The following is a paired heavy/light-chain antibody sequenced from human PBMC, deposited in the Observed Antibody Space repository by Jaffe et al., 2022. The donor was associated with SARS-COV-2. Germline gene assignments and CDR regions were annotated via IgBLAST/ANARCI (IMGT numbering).Light chain of an antibody. CDR3: QQYGSSPRT. CDR2: GTS. V-gene: IGKV3-20*01. Sequence: EIVLTQSPGTLSLSPGERATLSCRASQSVSGSHFAWYQQKPGQAPRLLISGTSSRATGIPDRFSGSGSGTDFTLTISRLEPEDFAVYYCQQYGSSPRTFGQGTKVEIK. J-gene: IGKJ1*01. CDR1: QSVSGSH.
Heavy chain of an antibody. D-gene: IGHD1-7*01. CDR1: GFTFSRSI. V-gene: IGHV3-64D*09. Sequence: EVQLVESGGDLVQPGGSLRLSCSASGFTFSRSIMHWVRQAPGKGLEYVSGISSSGDSAYYVDSVKARFTISRDNSKNTLYLQMSNLRAEDTAFYYCVRSQGVAGTTDGYFDYWGQGALVTVSS. CDR2: ISSSGDSA. J-gene: IGHJ4*02. CDR3: VRSQGVAGTTDGYFDY.